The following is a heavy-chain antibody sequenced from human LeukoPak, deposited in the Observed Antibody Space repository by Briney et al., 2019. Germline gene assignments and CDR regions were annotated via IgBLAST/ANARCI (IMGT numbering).Heavy chain of an antibody. V-gene: IGHV4-4*07. CDR3: ARRRTAAASGYFDY. CDR1: GVSLSGDY. D-gene: IGHD6-13*01. J-gene: IGHJ4*02. Sequence: SETLSLTCTVSGVSLSGDYWSWIRQPAGKGLEWIGRIYTSGTTNYNPSLKSRVTMSVDTSNNQFSLSLRSVTAADTAVYYCARRRTAAASGYFDYWGQGILVTVSS. CDR2: IYTSGTT.